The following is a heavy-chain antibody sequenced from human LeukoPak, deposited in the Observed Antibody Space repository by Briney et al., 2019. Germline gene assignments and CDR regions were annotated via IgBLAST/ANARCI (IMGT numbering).Heavy chain of an antibody. D-gene: IGHD3-9*01. Sequence: SETLSLTCTVYGGSLTDYYWNWIRQSPGKGLEWIGEINHSGSTNYNPSLKSRVTISIDTSKNEFSLKLSSVTAADTAVYYCARQSRTHFDWLLLFDYWGQGTLVTVSS. V-gene: IGHV4-34*01. J-gene: IGHJ4*02. CDR1: GGSLTDYY. CDR3: ARQSRTHFDWLLLFDY. CDR2: INHSGST.